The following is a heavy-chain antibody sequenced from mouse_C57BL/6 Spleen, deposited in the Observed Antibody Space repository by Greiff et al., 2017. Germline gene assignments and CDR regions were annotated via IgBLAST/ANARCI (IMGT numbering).Heavy chain of an antibody. CDR1: GYTFTDYN. V-gene: IGHV1-22*01. Sequence: VQLQQSGPELVKPGASVKMSCKASGYTFTDYNMHWVKQSPGKSLEWIGYINPNNGGTSYNQKFKGKATLTVNKSSSTAYMELRSLTSEESAVYDCARGTGFYDVDDWGQGTSVTVSS. CDR2: INPNNGGT. CDR3: ARGTGFYDVDD. J-gene: IGHJ4*01. D-gene: IGHD3-3*01.